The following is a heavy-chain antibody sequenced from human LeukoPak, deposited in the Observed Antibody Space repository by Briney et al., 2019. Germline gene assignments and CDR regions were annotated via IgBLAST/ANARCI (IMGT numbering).Heavy chain of an antibody. Sequence: SETLSLTCAVYGGSFSGYYWSWIRQPPGKGLEWIGEINHSGSTNYNPSLKSRVTISVDTSKNQFSLKLSSVTAADTAVYYCARHLFGIRYSSSAGFDYWGQGTLVTVSS. D-gene: IGHD6-6*01. V-gene: IGHV4-34*01. CDR1: GGSFSGYY. CDR3: ARHLFGIRYSSSAGFDY. CDR2: INHSGST. J-gene: IGHJ4*02.